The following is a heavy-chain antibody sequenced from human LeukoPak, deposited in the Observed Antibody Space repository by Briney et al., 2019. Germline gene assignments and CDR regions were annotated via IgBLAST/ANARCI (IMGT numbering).Heavy chain of an antibody. CDR3: AREPYYYDSSGYYYAMPSDY. J-gene: IGHJ4*02. Sequence: GGSLRLSCAASGFTFSSYSMNWVRQAPGKGLEWASSISSSSSYKYYADSVKGRFTISRDNAKNSLYLQMNSLRAEDTAVYYCAREPYYYDSSGYYYAMPSDYWGQGTLVTVSS. CDR1: GFTFSSYS. CDR2: ISSSSSYK. D-gene: IGHD3-22*01. V-gene: IGHV3-21*01.